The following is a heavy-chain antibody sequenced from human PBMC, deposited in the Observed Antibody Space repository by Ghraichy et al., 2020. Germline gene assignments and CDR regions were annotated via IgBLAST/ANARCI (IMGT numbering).Heavy chain of an antibody. CDR1: GGSISSYY. CDR2: IYTSGST. CDR3: AREDFWSGHEDNWFDP. Sequence: ETLSLTCTVSGGSISSYYWSWIRQPAGKGLEWIGRIYTSGSTNYNPSLKSRVTMSVDTSKNQFSLKLSSVTAADTAVYYCAREDFWSGHEDNWFDPWGQGTLVTVSS. J-gene: IGHJ5*02. V-gene: IGHV4-4*07. D-gene: IGHD3-3*01.